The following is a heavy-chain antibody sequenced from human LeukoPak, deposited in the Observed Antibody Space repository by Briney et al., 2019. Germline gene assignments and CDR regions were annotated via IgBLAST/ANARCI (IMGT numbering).Heavy chain of an antibody. CDR1: GGSISTSNYY. CDR2: IFYSGST. J-gene: IGHJ6*03. V-gene: IGHV4-39*07. Sequence: PSETLSLTCTVSGGSISTSNYYWGWIRQPPGKGLEWIGNIFYSGSTYYNPSLKSRVTISVDTSKNQFSLKLSSVTAADTAVYYCARDYGSGSSIYYYYYYMDVWGKGTTVTVSS. D-gene: IGHD3-10*01. CDR3: ARDYGSGSSIYYYYYYMDV.